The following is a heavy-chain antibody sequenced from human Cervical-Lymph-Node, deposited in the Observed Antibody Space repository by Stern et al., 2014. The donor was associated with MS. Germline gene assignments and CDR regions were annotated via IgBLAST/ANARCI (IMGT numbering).Heavy chain of an antibody. CDR2: IWYDGSNK. J-gene: IGHJ6*02. V-gene: IGHV3-33*01. CDR1: GFTFSSYG. CDR3: ARDCKLRYYDWENGMDV. D-gene: IGHD3-9*01. Sequence: VQLVESGGGVVQPGRSLRLSCAASGFTFSSYGMHWVRQAPGKGLEWVAGIWYDGSNKYYVDSVKGRFTISRDNSKNTLYLQMNSLRAEDTAVYYCARDCKLRYYDWENGMDVWGQGTTVTVSS.